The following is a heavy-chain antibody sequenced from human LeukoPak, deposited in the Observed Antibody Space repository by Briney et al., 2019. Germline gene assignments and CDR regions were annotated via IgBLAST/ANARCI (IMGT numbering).Heavy chain of an antibody. Sequence: GGSLRLSCAVSGFDFSIYTMYWVRQAPGKGPEYVSTISGSGNGGSRYYADSVKGRFTISRDDSKSIVYLQMNNLRSEDTAVYYCVKDFGRIRGTPDSWGQGTLVTVSS. CDR3: VKDFGRIRGTPDS. J-gene: IGHJ4*02. CDR2: ISGSGNGGSR. V-gene: IGHV3-64D*06. CDR1: GFDFSIYT. D-gene: IGHD1-26*01.